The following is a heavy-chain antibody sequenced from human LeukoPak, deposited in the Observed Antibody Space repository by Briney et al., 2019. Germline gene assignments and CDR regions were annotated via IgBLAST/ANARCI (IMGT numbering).Heavy chain of an antibody. CDR3: ARIQSSASPFDY. CDR1: GGSISTNY. D-gene: IGHD2-2*01. Sequence: SETLFLTCTVSGGSISTNYWSWIRQPPGKRLEWIGYIYYTGATTYNPSLESRVTISVDTSKNQFSLRLTSVTAADTAVYYCARIQSSASPFDYWGQGTLVTVSA. V-gene: IGHV4-59*01. J-gene: IGHJ4*02. CDR2: IYYTGAT.